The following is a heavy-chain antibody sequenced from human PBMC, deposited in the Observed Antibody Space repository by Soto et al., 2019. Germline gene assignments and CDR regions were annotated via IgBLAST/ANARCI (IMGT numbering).Heavy chain of an antibody. CDR2: MNPDSGNS. Sequence: QVHLVKSGAEVRKPGASVRVSCKTSGYTFTHFDIHWVRQATGQGLEWVGWMNPDSGNSGFTQRFQGRVSMTRNASMSTAYMEIHSLTSADTAIYYCARAYHLVPKFWGQGTLVTVSS. D-gene: IGHD2-15*01. J-gene: IGHJ4*02. V-gene: IGHV1-8*01. CDR3: ARAYHLVPKF. CDR1: GYTFTHFD.